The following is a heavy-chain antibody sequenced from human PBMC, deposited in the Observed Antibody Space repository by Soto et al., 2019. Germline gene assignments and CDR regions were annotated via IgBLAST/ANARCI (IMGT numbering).Heavy chain of an antibody. Sequence: EVQLVESGGGLVKPGGSLRLSCAASGFTFSNYSMNWVRQAPGKGLEWVSSISSGSSYIYYADSVKGRFTISRDNAKNSLYVQMNGLRAEDTAVYYCARSSGGSGKLWNYYGMDVWGQGTTVTVSS. D-gene: IGHD3-10*01. CDR3: ARSSGGSGKLWNYYGMDV. CDR2: ISSGSSYI. V-gene: IGHV3-21*06. CDR1: GFTFSNYS. J-gene: IGHJ6*02.